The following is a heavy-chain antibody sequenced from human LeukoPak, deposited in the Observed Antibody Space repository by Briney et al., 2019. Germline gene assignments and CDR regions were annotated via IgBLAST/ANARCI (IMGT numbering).Heavy chain of an antibody. CDR2: INAGNGNT. D-gene: IGHD3-3*01. CDR3: ARDGTYYDFWSGYPFFDY. CDR1: GYTFTGYY. V-gene: IGHV1-3*01. Sequence: ASVKVSCKASGYTFTGYYMHWVRQAPGQRLEWMGWINAGNGNTKYSQKFQGRVTITRDTSASTAYVELSSLRSEDTAVYYCARDGTYYDFWSGYPFFDYWGQGTLVTVSS. J-gene: IGHJ4*02.